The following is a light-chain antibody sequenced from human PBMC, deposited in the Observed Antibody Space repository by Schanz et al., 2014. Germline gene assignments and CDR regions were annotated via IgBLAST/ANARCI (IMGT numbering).Light chain of an antibody. CDR3: SSYTSSSTLD. CDR2: DNN. CDR1: SSNIGAGYD. V-gene: IGLV1-40*01. J-gene: IGLJ1*01. Sequence: QSVLTQPPSVSGAPGQRVTISCTGSSSNIGAGYDVHWYQQLPGTAPKLLIYDNNSRPSGVPDRFSGSKSGNTASLTISGLQAEDEADYYCSSYTSSSTLDFGTGTKLTVL.